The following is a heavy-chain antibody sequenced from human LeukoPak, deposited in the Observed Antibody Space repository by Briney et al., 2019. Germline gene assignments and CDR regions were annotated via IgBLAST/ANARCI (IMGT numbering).Heavy chain of an antibody. D-gene: IGHD3-22*01. CDR2: IYYSGST. J-gene: IGHJ4*02. V-gene: IGHV4-39*01. CDR1: GGSISSSSYY. Sequence: SETLSLTCTVSGGSISSSSYYWGWLRQPPGKGLEWIGSIYYSGSTYYNPSLKSRVTISVDTSKNQFSLKLSSVTAADTAVYYCAILPYYYDSSGYYFDYWGQGTLVTVSS. CDR3: AILPYYYDSSGYYFDY.